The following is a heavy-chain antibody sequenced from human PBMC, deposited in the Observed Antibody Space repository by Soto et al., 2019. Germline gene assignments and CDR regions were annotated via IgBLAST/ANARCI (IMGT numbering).Heavy chain of an antibody. CDR1: GGSISSGGYY. V-gene: IGHV4-31*03. CDR2: IYYSGST. D-gene: IGHD3-10*01. J-gene: IGHJ6*02. Sequence: SETLSLTCTVSGGSISSGGYYWSWIXQHPGKGLEWIGYIYYSGSTYYNPSLKSRVTISVDTSKNQFSLKLSSVTAADTAVYYCARSSTRLWFGEYYYYGMDVWGQGTTVTVSS. CDR3: ARSSTRLWFGEYYYYGMDV.